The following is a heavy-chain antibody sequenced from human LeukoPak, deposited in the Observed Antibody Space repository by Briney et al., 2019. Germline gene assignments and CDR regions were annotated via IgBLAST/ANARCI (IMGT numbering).Heavy chain of an antibody. D-gene: IGHD2-2*01. CDR1: GGSISSYY. CDR3: ARVSPHYQLPNTDYYGMDV. J-gene: IGHJ6*02. Sequence: SETLSLTCTVSGGSISSYYWSWIRQPPGKGLEWIGYIYYSGGTNYNPSLKSRVTISVDTSKNQFSLKLSSVTAADTAVYYCARVSPHYQLPNTDYYGMDVWGQGTTATVSS. V-gene: IGHV4-59*01. CDR2: IYYSGGT.